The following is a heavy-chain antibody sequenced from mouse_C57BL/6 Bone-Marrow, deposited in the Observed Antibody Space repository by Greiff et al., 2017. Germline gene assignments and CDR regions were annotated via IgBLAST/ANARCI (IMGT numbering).Heavy chain of an antibody. CDR2: IYPGSGST. V-gene: IGHV1-55*01. D-gene: IGHD1-1*01. CDR1: GYTFTSYW. J-gene: IGHJ3*01. Sequence: QVQLQQPGAELVQPGASVKMSCKASGYTFTSYWITWVKQRPGQGLEWIGDIYPGSGSTNYNEKFKSKATLTVDTSSSTAYMQLSSLTSEDSAVYYGARAYYGSSSWFAYWGQGTLVTVSA. CDR3: ARAYYGSSSWFAY.